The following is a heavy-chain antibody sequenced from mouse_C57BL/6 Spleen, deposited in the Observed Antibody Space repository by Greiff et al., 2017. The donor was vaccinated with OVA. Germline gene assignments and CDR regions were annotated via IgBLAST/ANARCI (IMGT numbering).Heavy chain of an antibody. J-gene: IGHJ4*01. D-gene: IGHD1-1*02. V-gene: IGHV1-52*01. Sequence: QVQLKQPGAELVRPGSSVKLSCKASGYTFTSYWMHWVKQRPIQGLEWIGNIDPSDSETHYTQKFKDKATLTVDKSSSTAYMQLSSLTSEDSAVYYCAKGRYGYYAMDYWGQGTSVTVSS. CDR3: AKGRYGYYAMDY. CDR2: IDPSDSET. CDR1: GYTFTSYW.